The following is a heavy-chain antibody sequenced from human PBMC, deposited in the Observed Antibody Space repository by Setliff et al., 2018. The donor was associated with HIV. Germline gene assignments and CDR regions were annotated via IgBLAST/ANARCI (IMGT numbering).Heavy chain of an antibody. V-gene: IGHV3-7*03. CDR3: ARGPSSTHWSPGYFQH. Sequence: SLRLSCVDSGFTFSSNWLSWVRQAPGKGLEWVANIKQDGSEKYYVDSVKGRFTISRDNAKNSLYLQVNNLRAEDTAVCYCARGPSSTHWSPGYFQHWGQGTPVTVSS. CDR1: GFTFSSNW. D-gene: IGHD2-8*02. J-gene: IGHJ1*01. CDR2: IKQDGSEK.